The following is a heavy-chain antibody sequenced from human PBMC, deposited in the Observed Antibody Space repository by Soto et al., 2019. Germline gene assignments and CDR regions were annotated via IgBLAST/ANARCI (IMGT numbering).Heavy chain of an antibody. Sequence: QVQLVQSGAEVKKPGASVKVSCKASGYTFTSYGISWVRQAPGQGLEWMGWISAYNGNTNYAQKLQGKVTMTTDTSTSTAYIELRSLRSDDTAVYYCARFQGDPPGGYYYYYMAVWGKGTTVTVSS. J-gene: IGHJ6*03. V-gene: IGHV1-18*01. CDR1: GYTFTSYG. CDR2: ISAYNGNT. D-gene: IGHD2-21*02. CDR3: ARFQGDPPGGYYYYYMAV.